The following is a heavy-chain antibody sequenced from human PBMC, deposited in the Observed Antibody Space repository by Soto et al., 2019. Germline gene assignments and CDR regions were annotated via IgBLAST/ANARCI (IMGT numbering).Heavy chain of an antibody. CDR2: IDTSGHST. CDR3: AKDSWYFDL. CDR1: GFVFTNFW. V-gene: IGHV3-74*01. D-gene: IGHD6-13*01. J-gene: IGHJ4*02. Sequence: GSLRLSCESSGFVFTNFWMHGVRHVPGKGLVWVARIDTSGHSTNYAESVKGRFTISRDNAKNTVSLQMNSLRVEDTGVYYCAKDSWYFDLWSQGSQVTVSS.